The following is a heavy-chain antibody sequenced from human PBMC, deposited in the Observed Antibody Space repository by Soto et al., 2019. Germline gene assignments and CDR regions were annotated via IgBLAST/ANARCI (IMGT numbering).Heavy chain of an antibody. CDR3: ARGAAIYVCNCYLDL. D-gene: IGHD3-10*02. Sequence: AAVKVSCKDSGYIFTNYAMHWVRQAPGQGLEWMGWINACNGYTKYSQKSQGRVTITRDTSATTVYMDVTSLRSEDTAVYYCARGAAIYVCNCYLDLWRGGALVSVSS. V-gene: IGHV1-3*01. CDR2: INACNGYT. J-gene: IGHJ2*01. CDR1: GYIFTNYA.